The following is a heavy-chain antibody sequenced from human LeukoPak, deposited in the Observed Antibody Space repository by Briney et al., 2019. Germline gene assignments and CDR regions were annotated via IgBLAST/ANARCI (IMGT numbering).Heavy chain of an antibody. Sequence: SETLSLTCIVSGGSISSYYWSWIRQPPGKGLEWIGRIFSSGSTNYNPSFESRVTMSVDTSKNQFSLNLRSMTAADTALYYCARGAYYGSGNVFDLWGQGTMVTVSS. V-gene: IGHV4-4*07. D-gene: IGHD3-10*01. CDR3: ARGAYYGSGNVFDL. J-gene: IGHJ3*01. CDR1: GGSISSYY. CDR2: IFSSGST.